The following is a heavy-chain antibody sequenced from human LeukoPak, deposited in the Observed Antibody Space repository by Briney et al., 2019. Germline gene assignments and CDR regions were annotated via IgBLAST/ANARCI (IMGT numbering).Heavy chain of an antibody. CDR1: GFTFSDYY. Sequence: GGSLRLSCAASGFTFSDYYMSWIRQAPGKGLEWVSYISSSGSTIYYADSVKGRFTISRDNAKNSLYLQMNSLRAEDTAVYYCARDFSSWHMTLAYFDYWGQGTLVTVSS. CDR3: ARDFSSWHMTLAYFDY. D-gene: IGHD6-13*01. J-gene: IGHJ4*02. V-gene: IGHV3-11*01. CDR2: ISSSGSTI.